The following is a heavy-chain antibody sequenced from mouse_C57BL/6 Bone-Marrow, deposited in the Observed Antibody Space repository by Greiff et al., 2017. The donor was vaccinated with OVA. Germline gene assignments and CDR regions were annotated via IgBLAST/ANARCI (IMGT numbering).Heavy chain of an antibody. D-gene: IGHD4-1*01. J-gene: IGHJ1*03. CDR2: IYPRSGNT. CDR1: GYTLTSYG. Sequence: QVQLKQSGAELAKPGASVKLSCKASGYTLTSYGISWVKQRPGQGLEWIGKIYPRSGNTYYNEKFKGKATLTADKSSSTAYMELRSLTSEDSAVYFCALTQYVDVWGTGTTVTVSS. V-gene: IGHV1-81*01. CDR3: ALTQYVDV.